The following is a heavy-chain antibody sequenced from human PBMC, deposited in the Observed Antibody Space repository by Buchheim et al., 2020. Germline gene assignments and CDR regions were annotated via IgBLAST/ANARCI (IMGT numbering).Heavy chain of an antibody. CDR3: ARDIDY. V-gene: IGHV4-59*01. CDR2: IYHSGST. J-gene: IGHJ4*01. Sequence: QVQLQESGPGLVKPSETLSLTCTVSGGSISSYYWSWIRQPPGKGLEWIGYIYHSGSTTYIPSLKSRVTISIDTSKNQFSLKLSSVTAADTAVYYCARDIDYWGQGTL. CDR1: GGSISSYY.